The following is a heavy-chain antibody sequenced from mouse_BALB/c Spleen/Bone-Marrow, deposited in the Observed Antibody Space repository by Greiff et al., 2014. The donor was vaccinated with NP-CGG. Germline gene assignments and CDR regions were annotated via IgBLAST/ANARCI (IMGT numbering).Heavy chain of an antibody. J-gene: IGHJ3*01. CDR1: RFTFSAFG. CDR2: IISGSNTI. Sequence: VQLKQSGGDLVQPGGSRKLSCAASRFTFSAFGMHWVRQAPERGLEWVAYIISGSNTIYYSDKVKGRFTISRDNPKNTLFLQMTSLRSEDTAMYYCARSRYDVGWFAYWGQGTLVTVSA. CDR3: ARSRYDVGWFAY. D-gene: IGHD2-14*01. V-gene: IGHV5-17*02.